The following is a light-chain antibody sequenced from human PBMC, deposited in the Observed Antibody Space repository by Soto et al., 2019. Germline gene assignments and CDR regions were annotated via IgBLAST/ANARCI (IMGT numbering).Light chain of an antibody. CDR2: DVS. CDR3: SSYTTSNTRQLV. CDR1: SSDVGGYNY. J-gene: IGLJ1*01. V-gene: IGLV2-14*03. Sequence: QSALTQPASVSGSPGQSITISCTGTSSDVGGYNYVSWYQHHPGKAPTLMIFDVSNRPSGVSNRFSGSKSGNTASLTISGLQPEDESDYYCSSYTTSNTRQLVFGTGTKLTVL.